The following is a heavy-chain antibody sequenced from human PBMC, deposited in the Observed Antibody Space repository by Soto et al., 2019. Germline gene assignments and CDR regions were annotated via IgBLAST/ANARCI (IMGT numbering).Heavy chain of an antibody. CDR1: GFTFRDYG. CDR2: INQDVSER. Sequence: GGSLRLSCAASGFTFRDYGFHWVRQAPAKGLEWVANINQDVSERYNEGSVKRRFTISRDNTKNSVYLQMNSLRAEDTAVYYCARGWHSSASKAPTFHFDYWGPGTLVTVSS. V-gene: IGHV3-7*03. CDR3: ARGWHSSASKAPTFHFDY. J-gene: IGHJ4*02. D-gene: IGHD6-6*01.